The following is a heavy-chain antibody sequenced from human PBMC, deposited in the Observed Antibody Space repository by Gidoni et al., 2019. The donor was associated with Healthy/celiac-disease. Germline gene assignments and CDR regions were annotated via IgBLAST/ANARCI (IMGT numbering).Heavy chain of an antibody. CDR3: AKSLSGSYNAFDI. J-gene: IGHJ3*02. CDR2: ISYDGSNK. Sequence: QVQLVESGGGVVQPGRSLRRSCAASGFTFSSYVMHWVRQAPGKGREWVAVISYDGSNKYYADSVKGRFTISRDNSKNTLYLQMNSLRAEDTAVYYCAKSLSGSYNAFDIWGQGTMVTVSS. CDR1: GFTFSSYV. V-gene: IGHV3-30*18. D-gene: IGHD1-26*01.